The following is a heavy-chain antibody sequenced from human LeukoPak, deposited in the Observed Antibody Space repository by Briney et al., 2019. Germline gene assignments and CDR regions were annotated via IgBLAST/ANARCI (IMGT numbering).Heavy chain of an antibody. Sequence: GGSLRLSCAASGFTLSSYWMSWVRQDPGKALEWVANIKQDGSEKYYVDSVKGQFTISRDNAENSLYLQMNSLRGEDTAVYYCARGPVFHSYGFHYYYYGMDVWGQGTTVTVSS. J-gene: IGHJ6*02. D-gene: IGHD5-18*01. V-gene: IGHV3-7*01. CDR3: ARGPVFHSYGFHYYYYGMDV. CDR1: GFTLSSYW. CDR2: IKQDGSEK.